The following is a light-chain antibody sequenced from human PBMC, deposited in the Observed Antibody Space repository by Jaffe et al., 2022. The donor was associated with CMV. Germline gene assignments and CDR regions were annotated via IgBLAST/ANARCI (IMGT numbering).Light chain of an antibody. CDR3: QQRRIWPLT. CDR1: QSVASY. CDR2: DAS. V-gene: IGKV3-11*01. Sequence: EIVLTQSPATLSLSPGERATLSCRASQSVASYLAWFQLKPGQPPRLLIYDASNRATGIPARFSGSGSATDFTLTISSLEPEDFAVYYCQQRRIWPLTFGGGTKVEI. J-gene: IGKJ4*01.